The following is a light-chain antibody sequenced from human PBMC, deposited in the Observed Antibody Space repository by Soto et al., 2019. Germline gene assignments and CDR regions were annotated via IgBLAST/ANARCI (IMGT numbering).Light chain of an antibody. J-gene: IGKJ1*01. CDR2: GVS. Sequence: DIVLTQSPGTLSLSPGERATLSCRASQSVSSSYLAWYQQKPGKAPRLLIYGVSSRATGIPDRFSGSGSGTDFTLTISRLEPEDFAVYYCQQYRTFGQGTKVDI. CDR1: QSVSSSY. V-gene: IGKV3-20*01. CDR3: QQYRT.